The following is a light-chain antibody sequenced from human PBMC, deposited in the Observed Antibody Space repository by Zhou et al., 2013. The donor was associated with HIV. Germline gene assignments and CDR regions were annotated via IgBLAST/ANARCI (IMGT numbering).Light chain of an antibody. CDR3: QQSYSVPPT. CDR2: DTS. J-gene: IGKJ2*01. Sequence: DIQMTQSPSSVSASVGGRVTITCRASQDISTWLGWYQQKPGKAPKLLIYDTSTLESGVPSRFSGSGSGTDFTLTISSLQPEDFATYFCQQSYSVPPTFGQGTKLEI. V-gene: IGKV1-12*01. CDR1: QDISTW.